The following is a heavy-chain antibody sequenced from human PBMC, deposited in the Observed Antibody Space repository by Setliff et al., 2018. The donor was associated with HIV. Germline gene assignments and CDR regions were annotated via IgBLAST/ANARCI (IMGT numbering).Heavy chain of an antibody. CDR2: ISTYNGNT. CDR3: ARSRYSSSSGDY. J-gene: IGHJ4*02. Sequence: ASVKVSCKASGYTFTSYGISWVRQAPGQGLEWMGWISTYNGNTNYAPKLQGRVTMTTDTSTSTAYMELRSLQSDDTAVYYCARSRYSSSSGDYWGQGTLVTVSS. D-gene: IGHD6-6*01. CDR1: GYTFTSYG. V-gene: IGHV1-18*01.